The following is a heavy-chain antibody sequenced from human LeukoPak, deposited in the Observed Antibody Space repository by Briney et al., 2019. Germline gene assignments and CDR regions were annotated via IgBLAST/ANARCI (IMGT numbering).Heavy chain of an antibody. CDR1: GGSFSGYY. J-gene: IGHJ6*03. CDR3: AREGSEPYYMDV. CDR2: INHSGST. V-gene: IGHV4-34*01. Sequence: PSETLSLTCAVYGGSFSGYYWSWIRQPPGKGLEWIGEINHSGSTNYNPSLRSRVTISVDKSKNQFSLKLSSVTAADTAVYYCAREGSEPYYMDVWGKGTTVTVSS.